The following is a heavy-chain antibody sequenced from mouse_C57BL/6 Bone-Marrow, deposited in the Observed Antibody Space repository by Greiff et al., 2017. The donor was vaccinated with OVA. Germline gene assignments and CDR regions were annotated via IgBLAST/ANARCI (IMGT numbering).Heavy chain of an antibody. CDR2: IWTGGGT. V-gene: IGHV2-9-1*01. Sequence: VMLVESGPGLVAPSQSLSITCTVSGFSLTSYAISWVRQPPGKGLEWLGVIWTGGGTDYNSALKSRLSISKDNSKSQVFLKMNSLQTDDTARYYCARGGYYGYPYAMYYWGQGTSVTVSS. CDR1: GFSLTSYA. J-gene: IGHJ4*01. CDR3: ARGGYYGYPYAMYY. D-gene: IGHD2-2*01.